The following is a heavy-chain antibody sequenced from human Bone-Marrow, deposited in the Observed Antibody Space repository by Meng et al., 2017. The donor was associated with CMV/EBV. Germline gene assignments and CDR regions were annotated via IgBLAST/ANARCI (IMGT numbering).Heavy chain of an antibody. CDR1: GFTFSSYS. J-gene: IGHJ6*02. V-gene: IGHV3-21*01. CDR2: ISSSSSYI. D-gene: IGHD4-17*01. CDR3: ARDDYDSPIYYYYYGMDV. Sequence: GESLKISCAASGFTFSSYSMNWVRQAPGKGLEWVSSISSSSSYICYADSVKGRFTISRDNAKNSLYLQMNSLRAEDTAVYYCARDDYDSPIYYYYYGMDVWGQGTTVTVSS.